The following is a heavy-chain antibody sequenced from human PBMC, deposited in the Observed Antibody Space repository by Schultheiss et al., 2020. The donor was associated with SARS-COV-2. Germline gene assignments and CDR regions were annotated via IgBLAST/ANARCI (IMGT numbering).Heavy chain of an antibody. CDR3: ARVVCDYYGSGSYYTCYYYYMDV. CDR1: GFTFSSYA. CDR2: IKQDGSEK. J-gene: IGHJ6*03. Sequence: GGSLRLSCAASGFTFSSYAMSWVRQATGKGLEWVANIKQDGSEKYYVDSVKGRFTISRDNAKNSLYLQMNSLRAEDTAVYYCARVVCDYYGSGSYYTCYYYYMDVWGKGTTVTVSS. V-gene: IGHV3-7*01. D-gene: IGHD3-10*01.